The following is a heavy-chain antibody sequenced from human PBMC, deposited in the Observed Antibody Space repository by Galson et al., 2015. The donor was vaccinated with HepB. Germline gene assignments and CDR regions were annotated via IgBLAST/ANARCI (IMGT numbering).Heavy chain of an antibody. CDR2: IYYSGST. V-gene: IGHV4-39*01. CDR3: ARQNRGLFDY. J-gene: IGHJ4*02. CDR1: GASISSTIYY. Sequence: ETLSLTCTVSGASISSTIYYWGWIRQPPGKGLEWIGIIYYSGSTYYNPSFKSRVTISLDMSKNQFSLKLSSVTAADTAVYYCARQNRGLFDYWGQGTLVTVSS. D-gene: IGHD1-14*01.